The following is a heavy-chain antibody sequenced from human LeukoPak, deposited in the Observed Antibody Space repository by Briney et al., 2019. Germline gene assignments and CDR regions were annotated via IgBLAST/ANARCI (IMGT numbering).Heavy chain of an antibody. J-gene: IGHJ4*02. CDR1: GFTFSSYW. V-gene: IGHV3-7*01. CDR3: ARDMGDYYNEPFDY. D-gene: IGHD1-26*01. CDR2: IKQDGGDT. Sequence: PGGSLRLSCAASGFTFSSYWMSWVRQAPGKGLEWVANIKQDGGDTNYVDSVKGRFTISRDNPKKSLYLQMNNLRAEDTAHYYCARDMGDYYNEPFDYWGQGILVTVSS.